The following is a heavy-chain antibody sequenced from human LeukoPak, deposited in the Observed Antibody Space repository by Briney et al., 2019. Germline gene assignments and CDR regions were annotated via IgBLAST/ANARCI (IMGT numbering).Heavy chain of an antibody. CDR3: ARAGSTYCGGDCYPDY. V-gene: IGHV1-18*01. CDR1: GYTFTSYG. CDR2: ISAYNGNT. D-gene: IGHD2-21*02. Sequence: ASVKVSCKASGYTFTSYGISWVRQAPGQGLEWTGWISAYNGNTNYAQKLQGRVTMTTDTSTSTAYMELRSLRSDDTAVYYCARAGSTYCGGDCYPDYWGQGTLVTVSS. J-gene: IGHJ4*02.